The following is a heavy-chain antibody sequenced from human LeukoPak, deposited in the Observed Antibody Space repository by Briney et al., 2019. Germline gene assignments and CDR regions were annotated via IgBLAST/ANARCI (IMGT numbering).Heavy chain of an antibody. CDR2: IYYSGST. CDR3: ARVSWFPGTSYYYMDV. Sequence: PSETLSLTCTVSGGSISSYYWSWIRQPPGKGLECIGYIYYSGSTNYNPSLKSRVTISVDTSKNQFSLKLSSVTAADTAVYYCARVSWFPGTSYYYMDVWGKGTTVTVSS. D-gene: IGHD1-1*01. CDR1: GGSISSYY. V-gene: IGHV4-59*01. J-gene: IGHJ6*03.